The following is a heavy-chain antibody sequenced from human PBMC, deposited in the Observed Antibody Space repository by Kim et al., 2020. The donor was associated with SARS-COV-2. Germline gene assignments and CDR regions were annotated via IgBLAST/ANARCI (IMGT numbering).Heavy chain of an antibody. Sequence: GGSLRLSCAASGFTFSSYSMNWVRQAPGKGLEWVSYISSSSSTIYYADSVKGRFTISRDNAKNSLYLQMNSLRDEDTAVYYCAKGDSSGYSKAHYYYYGMDVWGQGTTVTVSS. V-gene: IGHV3-48*02. D-gene: IGHD3-22*01. CDR3: AKGDSSGYSKAHYYYYGMDV. CDR2: ISSSSSTI. CDR1: GFTFSSYS. J-gene: IGHJ6*02.